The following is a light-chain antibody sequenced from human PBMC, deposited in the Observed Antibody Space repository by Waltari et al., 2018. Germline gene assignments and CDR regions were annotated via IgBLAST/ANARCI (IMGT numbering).Light chain of an antibody. Sequence: QSALTQPSSASGSPGQSVTISCTGTSSDVGGYNYLSWYQQHPGKAPKLMIYEVSKRPSGVPDRFAGSKSGKTSSLTVSGLQAEDEADYYCSSYAGSNNVVFGGGTKLTVL. CDR2: EVS. V-gene: IGLV2-8*01. CDR1: SSDVGGYNY. J-gene: IGLJ2*01. CDR3: SSYAGSNNVV.